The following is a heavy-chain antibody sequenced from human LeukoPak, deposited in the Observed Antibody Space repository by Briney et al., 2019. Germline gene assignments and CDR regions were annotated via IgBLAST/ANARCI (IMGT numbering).Heavy chain of an antibody. CDR1: GGSISSSSYY. J-gene: IGHJ4*02. CDR3: ARANSSSSRAFDY. V-gene: IGHV4-39*07. D-gene: IGHD6-6*01. CDR2: IYYSGST. Sequence: SETLSLTCTVSGGSISSSSYYWGWIRQPPGKGLEWIGSIYYSGSTYYNPSLKSRVTMSVDTAKNQFSLKLSSVTAADTAVYYCARANSSSSRAFDYWGQGTLVTVSS.